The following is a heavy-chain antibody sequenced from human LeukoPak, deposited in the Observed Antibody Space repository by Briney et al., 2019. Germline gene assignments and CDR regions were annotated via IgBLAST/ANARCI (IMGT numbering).Heavy chain of an antibody. CDR3: ARDSQPRGYSYEWGY. D-gene: IGHD5-18*01. V-gene: IGHV3-33*05. CDR2: IQYDGSNK. Sequence: PGGSLRLSCAASGFTFSSYGMHWIRQAPGKGLEWVAVIQYDGSNKYYADSVKGRFTISRDISKNTLYLQMNSLRPDDTAVYYCARDSQPRGYSYEWGYWGQGTLVTVSS. CDR1: GFTFSSYG. J-gene: IGHJ4*02.